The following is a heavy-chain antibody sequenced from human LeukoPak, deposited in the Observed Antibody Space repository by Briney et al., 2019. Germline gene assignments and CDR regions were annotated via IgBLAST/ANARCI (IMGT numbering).Heavy chain of an antibody. CDR3: ARDQGSMIVVRTTSWYFVI. CDR1: GFTFSNYW. CDR2: INQEGSEM. D-gene: IGHD3-22*01. Sequence: GGSLGLARAASGFTFSNYWMSWVGQAPGKGLEWLANINQEGSEMYYVDSVKGRFTIFRENGKNSLYLQINSLRADDTAVYYCARDQGSMIVVRTTSWYFVIRG. J-gene: IGHJ2*01. V-gene: IGHV3-7*01.